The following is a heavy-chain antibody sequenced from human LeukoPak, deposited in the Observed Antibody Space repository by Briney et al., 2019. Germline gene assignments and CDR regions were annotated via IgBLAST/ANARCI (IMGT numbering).Heavy chain of an antibody. CDR3: ARVRYNWRTTGDWFDP. Sequence: ASVTVSCKASGYTFTGYYMHWVRQAPGQGLEWMGWINPNSGGTNYAQKFHGRVTMTRDPSISTDYMELSRLRSDDTAVYYCARVRYNWRTTGDWFDPWGQGTLVTVSS. D-gene: IGHD1-20*01. V-gene: IGHV1-2*02. CDR1: GYTFTGYY. J-gene: IGHJ5*02. CDR2: INPNSGGT.